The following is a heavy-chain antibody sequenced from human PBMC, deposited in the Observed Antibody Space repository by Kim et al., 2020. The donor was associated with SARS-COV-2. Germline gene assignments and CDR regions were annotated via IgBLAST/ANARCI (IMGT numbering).Heavy chain of an antibody. CDR2: IYYSGST. J-gene: IGHJ4*02. Sequence: SETLSLTCTVSGGSISSYYWSWIRQPPGKGLEWIGYIYYSGSTNYNPSLKSRVTISVDTSKNQFSLKLSSVTAADTAVYYCARSWPGIAPRGWGQGTLVTVSS. V-gene: IGHV4-59*13. D-gene: IGHD6-13*01. CDR3: ARSWPGIAPRG. CDR1: GGSISSYY.